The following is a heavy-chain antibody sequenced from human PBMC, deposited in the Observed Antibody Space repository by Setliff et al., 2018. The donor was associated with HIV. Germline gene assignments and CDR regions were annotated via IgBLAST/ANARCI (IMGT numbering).Heavy chain of an antibody. CDR1: GYTFSGYF. CDR3: ARGHYTWSYLDY. V-gene: IGHV1-2*06. Sequence: GASVKVSCKTSGYTFSGYFIHWMRQAPGQGLEWMGRINPQSGGTKFAQKFQGRVTMTRDPSISTAYMELSRLRSDDTAMYYCARGHYTWSYLDYWGQGTLVTVSS. D-gene: IGHD1-20*01. J-gene: IGHJ4*02. CDR2: INPQSGGT.